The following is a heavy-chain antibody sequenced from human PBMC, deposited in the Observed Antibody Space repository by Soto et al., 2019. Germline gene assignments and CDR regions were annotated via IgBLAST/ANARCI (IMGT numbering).Heavy chain of an antibody. V-gene: IGHV3-23*01. CDR2: VGGSGGNT. J-gene: IGHJ4*02. CDR3: AKMASDYINSFDA. Sequence: EVQLLESGGGLVQPGGSLRLSCAASGFTFNAYAMTWVRQAPGKGLEWVSSVGGSGGNTYYAHSVKGRFTISRDNFKNTLHLQMNRLRAEDTAVYFCAKMASDYINSFDAWGQGTLVTVSS. D-gene: IGHD4-4*01. CDR1: GFTFNAYA.